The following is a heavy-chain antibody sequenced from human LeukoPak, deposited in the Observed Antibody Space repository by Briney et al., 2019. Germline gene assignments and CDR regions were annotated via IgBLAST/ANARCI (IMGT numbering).Heavy chain of an antibody. J-gene: IGHJ4*02. CDR3: ARAGVGIRYFDWPVY. CDR2: ISYDGSNK. CDR1: GFTFSSYA. V-gene: IGHV3-30-3*01. Sequence: PGVSLRLSCAASGFTFSSYAMHWVRQAPGKGLEWVAVISYDGSNKYYADSVKGRFTISRDNSKNTLYLQMNSLRAEDTAVYYCARAGVGIRYFDWPVYWGQGTLVTVSS. D-gene: IGHD3-9*01.